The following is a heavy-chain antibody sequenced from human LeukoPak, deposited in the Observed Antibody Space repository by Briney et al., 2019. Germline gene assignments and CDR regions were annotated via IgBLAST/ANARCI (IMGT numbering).Heavy chain of an antibody. CDR1: GYTFTNNV. D-gene: IGHD2-21*02. CDR3: ARFTYCGGDCYSDLVY. V-gene: IGHV1-2*02. Sequence: GASVKVSCKASGYTFTNNVMNWVRQAPGQGLEWMGWINPNSGGTNYAQKFQGRVTMTRDTSISTAYMELSRLRSDDTAVYYCARFTYCGGDCYSDLVYWGQGTLVTVSS. J-gene: IGHJ4*02. CDR2: INPNSGGT.